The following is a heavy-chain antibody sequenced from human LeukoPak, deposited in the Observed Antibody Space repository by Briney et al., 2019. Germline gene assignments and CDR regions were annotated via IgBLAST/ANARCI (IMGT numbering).Heavy chain of an antibody. D-gene: IGHD4-17*01. CDR2: IYASGST. J-gene: IGHJ5*02. CDR1: GGSISGGTYY. V-gene: IGHV4-61*02. CDR3: ARDQTVTTSLGWFDP. Sequence: SQTLSLTCTVSGGSISGGTYYWSWIRQLAGKGLEWIGRIYASGSTNYNPSLKSRVTISVDTSKNQFSLKLTSVTAADTAVYYCARDQTVTTSLGWFDPWGQGTLVTVSS.